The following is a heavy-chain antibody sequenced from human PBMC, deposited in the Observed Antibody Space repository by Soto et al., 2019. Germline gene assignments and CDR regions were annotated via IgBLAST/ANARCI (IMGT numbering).Heavy chain of an antibody. CDR2: MNPTSGDT. J-gene: IGHJ6*03. CDR3: ARGVDIDYDYYYMDV. Sequence: QVQLVQSGAEVKKPGASVKVSCKASGYTFTSYDINWVRQATGQGLEWMGWMNPTSGDTGYAQQFQGRVTMTRNTSISTAYMELTSLRSEDTAMYYCARGVDIDYDYYYMDVWGKGTTVTVSS. V-gene: IGHV1-8*01. CDR1: GYTFTSYD.